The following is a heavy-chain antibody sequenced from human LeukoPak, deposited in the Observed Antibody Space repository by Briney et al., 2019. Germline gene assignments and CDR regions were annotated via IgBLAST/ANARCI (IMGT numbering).Heavy chain of an antibody. J-gene: IGHJ4*02. CDR3: ARRMRSSGYSDYRWYYFDY. D-gene: IGHD3-22*01. CDR1: GGSISSSNW. CDR2: IYHGGST. V-gene: IGHV4-4*02. Sequence: SETLSLTCAVSGGSISSSNWWSWVRQPPGKGLEWIGEIYHGGSTNYNPSLKSRVTISVDKSKNQFSLKLSSVTAADTAVYYCARRMRSSGYSDYRWYYFDYWGQGTLVTVSS.